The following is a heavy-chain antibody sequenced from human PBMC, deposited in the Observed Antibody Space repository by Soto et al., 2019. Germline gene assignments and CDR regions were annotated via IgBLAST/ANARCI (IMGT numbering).Heavy chain of an antibody. CDR3: AKVCPNGDIVGGSYYYYMDV. CDR1: GFTFSSYA. CDR2: ISGSGGST. D-gene: IGHD1-26*01. J-gene: IGHJ6*03. V-gene: IGHV3-23*01. Sequence: GGSLRLSCAASGFTFSSYAMSWVRQAPGKGLEWVSAISGSGGSTYYADSVKGRFTISRDNSKNTLYLQMNSLRAEDTDVYYCAKVCPNGDIVGGSYYYYMDVWGKGTTVTVSS.